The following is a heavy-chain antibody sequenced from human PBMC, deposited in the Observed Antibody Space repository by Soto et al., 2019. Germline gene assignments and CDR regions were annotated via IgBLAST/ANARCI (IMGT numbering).Heavy chain of an antibody. CDR2: ITDGLTK. Sequence: LRLSCAASGFSFSNYNMNWVRQAPGKGLEWVAHITDGLTKHYADFVQGRFIISRDNSKNTLFLHMSNLRAEDTAMYYCTIVRVADSALDHWGQGTLVTVSS. CDR1: GFSFSNYN. J-gene: IGHJ4*02. D-gene: IGHD3-10*02. V-gene: IGHV3-30*19. CDR3: TIVRVADSALDH.